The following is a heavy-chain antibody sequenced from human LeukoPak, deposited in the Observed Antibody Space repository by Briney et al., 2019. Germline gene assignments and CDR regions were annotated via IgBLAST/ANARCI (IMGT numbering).Heavy chain of an antibody. CDR1: GFTFSDYY. Sequence: GGSLRLSCAASGFTFSDYYMSWIRQAPGKGLKWVSYISSSGSTIYYADSVKGRFTISRDNAKNSLYLQMNSLRAEDTAVYYCARVYDFWSGNDAFDIWGQGTMVTVSP. V-gene: IGHV3-11*04. D-gene: IGHD3-3*01. J-gene: IGHJ3*02. CDR2: ISSSGSTI. CDR3: ARVYDFWSGNDAFDI.